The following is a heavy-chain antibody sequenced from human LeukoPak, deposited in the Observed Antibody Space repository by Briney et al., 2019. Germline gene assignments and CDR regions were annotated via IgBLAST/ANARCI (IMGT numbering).Heavy chain of an antibody. CDR2: ISYDGSNK. CDR3: ARGVRPSPYYYYYGMDV. V-gene: IGHV3-30-3*01. Sequence: GRSLRLSCAASGFTFSSYAMHWVRQAPGKGLEWVAVISYDGSNKYYADSVKGRFTISRDNSKNTLYLQMNSLRAEDTAVYYCARGVRPSPYYYYYGMDVWGQGTTVTVSS. CDR1: GFTFSSYA. J-gene: IGHJ6*02.